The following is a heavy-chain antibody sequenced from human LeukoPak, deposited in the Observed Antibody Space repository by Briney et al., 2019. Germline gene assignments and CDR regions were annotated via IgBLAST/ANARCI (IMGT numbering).Heavy chain of an antibody. CDR3: ARGSLGAAVDY. CDR2: ISAYNGNT. Sequence: GASVKVSCKASGYTFTSYGINWVRQAPGQGFEWMGWISAYNGNTDYAQKLQGRVTMTTDTSTSTAYLELRRLRSDDTAVYFCARGSLGAAVDYWGQGTLVTVSS. V-gene: IGHV1-18*01. J-gene: IGHJ4*02. CDR1: GYTFTSYG. D-gene: IGHD1-26*01.